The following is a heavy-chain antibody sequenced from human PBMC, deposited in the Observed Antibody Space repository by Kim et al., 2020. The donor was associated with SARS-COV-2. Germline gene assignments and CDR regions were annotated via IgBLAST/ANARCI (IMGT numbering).Heavy chain of an antibody. V-gene: IGHV3-9*01. J-gene: IGHJ6*02. CDR1: GFTFDDYA. CDR3: AKETRSAYGDYVLAYYYGMDV. D-gene: IGHD4-17*01. Sequence: GGSLRLSCAASGFTFDDYAMHWVRQAPGKGLEWVSGISWNSGSIGYADSVKGRFTISRDNAKNSLYLQMSSLRAEDTALYYCAKETRSAYGDYVLAYYYGMDVWGQGTTVTVSS. CDR2: ISWNSGSI.